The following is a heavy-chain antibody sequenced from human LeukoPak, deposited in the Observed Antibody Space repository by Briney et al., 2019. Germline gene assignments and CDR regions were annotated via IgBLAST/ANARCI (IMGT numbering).Heavy chain of an antibody. CDR3: ARDSGTTGEVKFDP. Sequence: SETLSLTCTVSGGSISSYYLSWIRQPAGKGLEWIGRIYSRVTTYNPSLKSRVTMSADTSRNHVSLTLNSVTAADTAVYYCARDSGTTGEVKFDPWGQGTLVTVSS. J-gene: IGHJ5*02. CDR1: GGSISSYY. V-gene: IGHV4-4*07. D-gene: IGHD3-10*01. CDR2: IYSRVT.